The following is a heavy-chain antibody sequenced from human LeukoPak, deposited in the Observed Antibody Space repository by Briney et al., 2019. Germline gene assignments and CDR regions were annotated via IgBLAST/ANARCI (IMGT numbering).Heavy chain of an antibody. J-gene: IGHJ5*02. V-gene: IGHV4-59*01. CDR1: GGSISSYY. Sequence: SETLSLTCTVSGGSISSYYWSWIRQPPGKGLEWIGYIYYSGSTNYNPSLKSRVTISVDTSKNQFSLKLSSVTAADTAVYYCARVSGVIVVVPAATNWFDPWGQGTLVTVSS. CDR2: IYYSGST. CDR3: ARVSGVIVVVPAATNWFDP. D-gene: IGHD2-2*01.